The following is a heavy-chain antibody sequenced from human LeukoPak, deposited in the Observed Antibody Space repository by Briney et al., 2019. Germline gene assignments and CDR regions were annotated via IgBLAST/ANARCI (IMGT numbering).Heavy chain of an antibody. J-gene: IGHJ4*02. CDR2: IYSGGST. D-gene: IGHD1-26*01. CDR3: ASRSKVGATQDH. CDR1: GFTVSSNY. Sequence: GGSLRLSCAASGFTVSSNYMSWVRQAPGKGLEWVSVIYSGGSTYYADSVKGRFTISRDNSKNTLYLQMNSLRAEDTAVYYCASRSKVGATQDHWGQGTLVTVSS. V-gene: IGHV3-66*01.